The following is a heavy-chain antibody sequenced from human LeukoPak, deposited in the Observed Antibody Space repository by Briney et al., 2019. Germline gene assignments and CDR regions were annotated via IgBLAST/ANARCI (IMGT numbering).Heavy chain of an antibody. V-gene: IGHV1-2*02. D-gene: IGHD1-26*01. CDR3: MRDRLWEFDY. CDR2: INANNGDT. J-gene: IGHJ4*02. Sequence: SVKVSCKASGYTFTGYYMHWVRQAPGQGLEYMGWINANNGDTNYAQKLQGRVSMTRDTSISTAYMELSGLTSDDTAVYYCMRDRLWEFDYWGQGSLVTVSS. CDR1: GYTFTGYY.